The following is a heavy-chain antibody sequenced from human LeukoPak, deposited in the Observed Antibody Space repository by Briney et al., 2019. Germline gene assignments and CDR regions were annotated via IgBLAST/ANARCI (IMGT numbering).Heavy chain of an antibody. CDR2: ISSSSSAI. J-gene: IGHJ4*02. CDR3: ARPGIALAGDY. Sequence: GGSLRLSCAASGFTFSSYTMNWVRQAPGKGLEWVSSISSSSSAIYYAASVKGRFTISRDNAKNTLYLQMNSLRAEDTAVYYCARPGIALAGDYWGQGALVTVSS. CDR1: GFTFSSYT. V-gene: IGHV3-48*04. D-gene: IGHD6-19*01.